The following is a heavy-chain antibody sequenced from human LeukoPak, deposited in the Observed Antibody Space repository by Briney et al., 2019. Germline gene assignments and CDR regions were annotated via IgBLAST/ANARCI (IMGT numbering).Heavy chain of an antibody. V-gene: IGHV1-69*13. J-gene: IGHJ6*02. D-gene: IGHD1-1*01. CDR3: AVDPGGTHYGMDV. CDR2: IIPIFGTA. CDR1: GGTFSIYA. Sequence: ASVNVSFKASGGTFSIYAISWVRQAPGQGLEWMGGIIPIFGTANYAQKFQGRVTITADESTSTAYMELSSLRSEDTAVYYCAVDPGGTHYGMDVWGQGTTVTVSS.